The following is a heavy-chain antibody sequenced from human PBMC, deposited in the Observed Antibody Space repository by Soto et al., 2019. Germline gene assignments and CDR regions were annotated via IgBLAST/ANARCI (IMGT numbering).Heavy chain of an antibody. CDR1: GFTFSSYA. CDR3: AKVAGYDGSAYYYYFDY. J-gene: IGHJ4*02. Sequence: GGSLRLSCAASGFTFSSYAMSWVRQAPGKGLEWVSVISGSGGRTYYADSVKGRFTFSRDNSKDTLYLQMNSLRAEDTAVYYCAKVAGYDGSAYYYYFDYWGQGTLVTVSS. V-gene: IGHV3-23*01. D-gene: IGHD3-22*01. CDR2: ISGSGGRT.